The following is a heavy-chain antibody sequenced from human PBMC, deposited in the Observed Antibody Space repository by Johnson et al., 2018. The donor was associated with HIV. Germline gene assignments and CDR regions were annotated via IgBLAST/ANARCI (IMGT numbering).Heavy chain of an antibody. CDR2: ISYDGSNK. CDR1: GFTFSSYA. CDR3: ARDGPPYYGGNSGGAFDI. Sequence: QVQLVESGGGVVQPGTSLRLSCAASGFTFSSYAMHWVRQAPGKGLEWVAVISYDGSNKYYADSVKGRFTISRDNSKNTLYLQMNSLRAEDTAVYYCARDGPPYYGGNSGGAFDIWGQGTMVTVSS. J-gene: IGHJ3*02. D-gene: IGHD4-23*01. V-gene: IGHV3-30*04.